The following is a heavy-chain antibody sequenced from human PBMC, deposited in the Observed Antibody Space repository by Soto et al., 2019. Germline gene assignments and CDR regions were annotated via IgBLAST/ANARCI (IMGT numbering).Heavy chain of an antibody. V-gene: IGHV3-30*18. CDR3: AKDRDTYCGGDCYLDY. CDR1: GFTFSSYG. D-gene: IGHD2-21*02. J-gene: IGHJ4*02. Sequence: QVQLVESGGGVVQPGRSLRLSCAASGFTFSSYGMHWVRQAPGKGLEWVAVISYDGSNKYYADSVKGRFTISRDNSKNTLYLQMNSLRAEDTAVYYCAKDRDTYCGGDCYLDYWGQGTLVTVSS. CDR2: ISYDGSNK.